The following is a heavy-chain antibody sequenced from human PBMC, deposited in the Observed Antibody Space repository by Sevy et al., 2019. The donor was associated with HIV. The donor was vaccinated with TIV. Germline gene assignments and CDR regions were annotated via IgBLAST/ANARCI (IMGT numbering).Heavy chain of an antibody. CDR1: GYTFTGYY. Sequence: ASVKVSCKASGYTFTGYYMHWVRQAPGQGLEWMGWINPNSGGTNYAQKFQGRVTMTRDTSITTAYMELSRLGSDDTAVYYCARMWFGELLLGWFDPWGQGTLVTVSS. CDR3: ARMWFGELLLGWFDP. J-gene: IGHJ5*02. D-gene: IGHD3-10*01. V-gene: IGHV1-2*02. CDR2: INPNSGGT.